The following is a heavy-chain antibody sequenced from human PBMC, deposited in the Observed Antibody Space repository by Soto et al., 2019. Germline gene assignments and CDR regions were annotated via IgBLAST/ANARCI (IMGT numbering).Heavy chain of an antibody. J-gene: IGHJ6*02. CDR1: GFTFGNYA. D-gene: IGHD3-9*01. Sequence: QVQLVESGGGVVQPGRSLRLSCAASGFTFGNYAIHWVRQAPGKGLEWVAVISYDGGNKNHADSVKGRFTISRDNSKNTLFLQMNNLRAEDTAVYYCARDGWLYYDITSQGMDVWGQGTTVTVSS. CDR2: ISYDGGNK. V-gene: IGHV3-30-3*01. CDR3: ARDGWLYYDITSQGMDV.